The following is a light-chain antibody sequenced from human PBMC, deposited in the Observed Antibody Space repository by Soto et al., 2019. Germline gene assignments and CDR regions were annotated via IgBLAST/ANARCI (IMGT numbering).Light chain of an antibody. J-gene: IGKJ1*01. CDR2: WAS. V-gene: IGKV4-1*01. CDR1: QNLLYSSDNKNY. Sequence: DIVMTQSPDSLAVSLGERATISCKSNQNLLYSSDNKNYLAWSQQKPGQPPRLLIYWASIRASGVPDRFSGIDSGRDFTLTISSRRTENVAVYYCQQYYITPGTFGQGAKVEIK. CDR3: QQYYITPGT.